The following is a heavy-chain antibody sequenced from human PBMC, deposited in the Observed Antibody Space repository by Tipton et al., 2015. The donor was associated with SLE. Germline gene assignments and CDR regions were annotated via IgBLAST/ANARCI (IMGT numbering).Heavy chain of an antibody. J-gene: IGHJ4*02. Sequence: QLVQSGAEVKKPGESLKISCKGSGYSFTSYWIGWVRQMPGKGLEWMGIIYPGDSDTRYSPSFQGQVTISADKSISTAYLQWSSLKASDTAMYYCARSYYYDSSGYLYFDYWGQGTLVTVSS. D-gene: IGHD3-22*01. CDR3: ARSYYYDSSGYLYFDY. CDR2: IYPGDSDT. V-gene: IGHV5-51*03. CDR1: GYSFTSYW.